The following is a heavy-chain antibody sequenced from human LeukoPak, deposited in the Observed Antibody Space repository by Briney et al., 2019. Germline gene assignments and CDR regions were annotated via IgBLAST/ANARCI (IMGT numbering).Heavy chain of an antibody. CDR2: INWNGGST. D-gene: IGHD6-19*01. CDR1: GFTFDDYG. V-gene: IGHV3-20*04. CDR3: ARIRYSSGWISFDY. Sequence: GGSLRLSCAASGFTFDDYGMSWVRQAPGKGLEWVSGINWNGGSTGYADPVKGRFTISRDNAKNSLYLQMNSLRAEDTALYYCARIRYSSGWISFDYWGQGTLVTVSP. J-gene: IGHJ4*02.